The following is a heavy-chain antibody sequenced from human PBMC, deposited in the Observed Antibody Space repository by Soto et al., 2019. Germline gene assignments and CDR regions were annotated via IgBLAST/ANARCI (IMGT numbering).Heavy chain of an antibody. V-gene: IGHV3-33*01. CDR3: ARGNVDIGDTTIYLEGNWFDP. CDR1: GFTFSSYG. D-gene: IGHD5-12*01. J-gene: IGHJ5*02. Sequence: QVQLVESGGGVVQPGRSLRLSCAASGFTFSSYGMHWVRQAPGKGLEWVAVIWYDGSNKYYADSVKGRFTISRDNSKNTLYLQMNRLRAEDTAVYYCARGNVDIGDTTIYLEGNWFDPWGQGTLVTVSS. CDR2: IWYDGSNK.